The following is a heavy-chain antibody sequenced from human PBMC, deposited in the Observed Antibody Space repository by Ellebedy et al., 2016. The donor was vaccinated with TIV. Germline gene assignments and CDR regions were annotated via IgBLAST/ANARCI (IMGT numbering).Heavy chain of an antibody. V-gene: IGHV2-70*12. J-gene: IGHJ4*02. D-gene: IGHD3-22*01. CDR3: AHRHDYYDSSGALDY. CDR2: IDWDDDK. Sequence: SGPTLVKPTQTLTLTCTFSGFSLSTSGMCVSWIRQPPGKALEWLARIDWDDDKYYSTSLKTRLTISKDTSKNQVVLTMTNMDPVDTATYYCAHRHDYYDSSGALDYWGQGTLVTVSS. CDR1: GFSLSTSGMC.